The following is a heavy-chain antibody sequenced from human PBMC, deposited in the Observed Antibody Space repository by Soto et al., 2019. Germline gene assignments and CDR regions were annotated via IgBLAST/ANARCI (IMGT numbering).Heavy chain of an antibody. V-gene: IGHV5-10-1*01. CDR2: IDPSDSYT. Sequence: LGESLKISCKGSGYSFTSYWISWVRQMPGKGLEWMGRIDPSDSYTNYSPSFQGHVTISADKSISTAYLQWSSLKASDTAMYYCARPIEAGYCSRTTCYGMDVCGPGPTVTVSS. CDR3: ARPIEAGYCSRTTCYGMDV. CDR1: GYSFTSYW. J-gene: IGHJ6*02. D-gene: IGHD2-2*03.